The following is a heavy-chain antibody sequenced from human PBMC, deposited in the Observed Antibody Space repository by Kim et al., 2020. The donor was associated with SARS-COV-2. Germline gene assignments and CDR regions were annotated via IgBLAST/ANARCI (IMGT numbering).Heavy chain of an antibody. D-gene: IGHD2-8*01. CDR3: AKDFFIVLMVYASSPFDY. Sequence: GGSLRLSCAASGFTFSSYGMHWVRQAPGKGLEWVAVISYDGSNKYYADSVKGRFTISRDNSKNTLYLQMNSLRAEDTAVYYCAKDFFIVLMVYASSPFDYWGQGTLVTVSS. V-gene: IGHV3-30*18. J-gene: IGHJ4*02. CDR1: GFTFSSYG. CDR2: ISYDGSNK.